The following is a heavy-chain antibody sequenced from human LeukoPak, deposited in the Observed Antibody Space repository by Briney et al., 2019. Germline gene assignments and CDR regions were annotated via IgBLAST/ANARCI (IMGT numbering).Heavy chain of an antibody. D-gene: IGHD3-22*01. Sequence: GGSLRLSCAASGFTSSSYGMSWVRQAPGKGLEWVSAISGSGGSTYYADSVKGRLTISRDNSKNTLYLQMNSLRAEDTAVYYCAKDGADYYDSSGYYLYWGQGTLVTVSS. V-gene: IGHV3-23*01. CDR3: AKDGADYYDSSGYYLY. CDR1: GFTSSSYG. J-gene: IGHJ4*02. CDR2: ISGSGGST.